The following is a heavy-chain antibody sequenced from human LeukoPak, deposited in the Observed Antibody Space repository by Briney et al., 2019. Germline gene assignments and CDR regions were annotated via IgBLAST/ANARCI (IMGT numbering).Heavy chain of an antibody. D-gene: IGHD6-6*01. CDR1: GYTFSGYF. Sequence: ASVKVSCKASGYTFSGYFIHWVRQTPGHGLEWMGWINPNSGGTNYAQKFQGRVTMTRDTSISTAYMELSRLRSDDTAVYYCARGRLAALVLLPWGQGTLVTVSP. CDR2: INPNSGGT. CDR3: ARGRLAALVLLP. J-gene: IGHJ5*02. V-gene: IGHV1-2*02.